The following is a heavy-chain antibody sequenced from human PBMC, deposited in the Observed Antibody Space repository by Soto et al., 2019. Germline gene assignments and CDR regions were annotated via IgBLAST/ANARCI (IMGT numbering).Heavy chain of an antibody. CDR2: ISSSSSYI. CDR3: ARDLITGTPTY. Sequence: GGSLRLSCAAFGFTFSSHSMNWVRQAPGKGLEWVSSISSSSSYIYYADSVKGRFTISRDNAKNSLYLQMNSLRAEDTAVYYCARDLITGTPTYWGQGTLVTVSS. V-gene: IGHV3-21*01. CDR1: GFTFSSHS. D-gene: IGHD1-20*01. J-gene: IGHJ4*02.